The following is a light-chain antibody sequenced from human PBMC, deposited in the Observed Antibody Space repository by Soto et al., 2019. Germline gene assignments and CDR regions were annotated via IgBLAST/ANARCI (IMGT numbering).Light chain of an antibody. CDR3: QQYYSTPRT. V-gene: IGKV4-1*01. J-gene: IGKJ2*01. CDR2: WAS. CDR1: QSVLYNSKNKNY. Sequence: DIVMTQSPDSLAVSLGERATINCKSSQSVLYNSKNKNYLAWYQQKTGQPPKLLIYWASTRESGVPDRFSGSGSGTDFTLPISSLQAEAVAVYYCQQYYSTPRTFGQGTKLEIK.